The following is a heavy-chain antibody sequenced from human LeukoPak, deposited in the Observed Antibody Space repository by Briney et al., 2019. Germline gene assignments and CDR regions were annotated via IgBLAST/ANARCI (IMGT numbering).Heavy chain of an antibody. V-gene: IGHV3-30*02. J-gene: IGHJ6*03. CDR3: AKQMIERPHYYYMDV. Sequence: GGSLRLSCAASGRIFSSSGMHWVRQAPGKGLEWVAFTQYDESNKYYADSVKGRFTISRDNSKNTVFLQMNSLRPEDTALYYCAKQMIERPHYYYMDVWGKGTTVTVS. D-gene: IGHD3-22*01. CDR2: TQYDESNK. CDR1: GRIFSSSG.